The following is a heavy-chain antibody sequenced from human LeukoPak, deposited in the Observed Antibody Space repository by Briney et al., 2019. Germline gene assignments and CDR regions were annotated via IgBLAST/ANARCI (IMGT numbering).Heavy chain of an antibody. D-gene: IGHD3-22*01. CDR2: ISYDGSNK. V-gene: IGHV3-30*03. J-gene: IGHJ3*02. CDR1: GFTFSSYW. CDR3: FVVVITSTSTDAFDI. Sequence: PGGSLRLSCAASGFTFSSYWMSWVRQAPGKGLEWVAVISYDGSNKYYADSVKGRFTISRDNSKNTLYLQMNSLRAEDTAVYYCFVVVITSTSTDAFDIWGQGTMVTVSS.